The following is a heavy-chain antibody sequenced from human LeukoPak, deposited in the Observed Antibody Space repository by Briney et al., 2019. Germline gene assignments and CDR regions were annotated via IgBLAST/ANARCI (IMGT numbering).Heavy chain of an antibody. D-gene: IGHD3-10*01. CDR1: GFTFSSYA. J-gene: IGHJ4*02. V-gene: IGHV3-30*04. Sequence: GGSLRLSCAASGFTFSSYAMHWVRQAPGKGLEWVAVISYDGSNKYYADSVKGRFTISRDNSKNTLYLQMNSLRAEDTAVYYCARDSHTYYYGSGSYCNYWGQGTLVTVSS. CDR3: ARDSHTYYYGSGSYCNY. CDR2: ISYDGSNK.